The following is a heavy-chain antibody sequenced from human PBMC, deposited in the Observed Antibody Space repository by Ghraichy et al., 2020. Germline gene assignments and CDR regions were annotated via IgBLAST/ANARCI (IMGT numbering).Heavy chain of an antibody. V-gene: IGHV3-21*01. CDR1: GFTFSSYS. J-gene: IGHJ4*02. Sequence: GESLNISCAASGFTFSSYSINWVRQAPGKGLEWVSSISSSSSYIYYADSVKGRFTISRDNAKNSLYLQMNSLRAEDTAVYYCARDYYDSSGYPFDYWGQGTLVTVSS. D-gene: IGHD3-22*01. CDR2: ISSSSSYI. CDR3: ARDYYDSSGYPFDY.